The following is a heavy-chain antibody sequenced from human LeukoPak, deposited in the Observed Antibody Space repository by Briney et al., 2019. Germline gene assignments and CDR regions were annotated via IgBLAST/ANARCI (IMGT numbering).Heavy chain of an antibody. CDR3: ARRSGDREFEY. Sequence: PGGSPRLSCAASGFTFSSYAMTWVRQAPGKGLEWASAISGSGGSTHYTDSVKGRFTISRDNSKNILYLQMNSLRVEDTAVYYCARRSGDREFEYWGQGTLVTVSS. CDR1: GFTFSSYA. J-gene: IGHJ4*02. D-gene: IGHD7-27*01. V-gene: IGHV3-23*01. CDR2: ISGSGGST.